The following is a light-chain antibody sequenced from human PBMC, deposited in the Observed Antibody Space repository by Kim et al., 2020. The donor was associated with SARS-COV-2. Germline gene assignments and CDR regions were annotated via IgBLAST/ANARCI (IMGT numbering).Light chain of an antibody. V-gene: IGLV2-14*03. Sequence: GQSFTIACTGSSRDVGGYDYVSWYQQHPGKAPILIIYNVVNRPSGVSNRFSGSKSGNTASLTISGLQAEDEADYYCSSYASSTSYVFGTGTKVTVL. CDR3: SSYASSTSYV. CDR2: NVV. CDR1: SRDVGGYDY. J-gene: IGLJ1*01.